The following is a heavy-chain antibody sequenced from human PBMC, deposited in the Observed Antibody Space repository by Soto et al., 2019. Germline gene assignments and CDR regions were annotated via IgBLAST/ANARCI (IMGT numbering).Heavy chain of an antibody. V-gene: IGHV3-23*01. D-gene: IGHD3-16*02. J-gene: IGHJ4*02. CDR2: ISGSGGST. CDR3: AKDRAFDYIWGSYPYPFDY. CDR1: GFTFSSYA. Sequence: PGGSLRLSCAASGFTFSSYAMSWVRQAPGKGLEWVSAISGSGGSTYYADSVKGRFTISRDNSKNTLYLQMNSLRAEDTAVYYCAKDRAFDYIWGSYPYPFDYWGQGTLVTVSS.